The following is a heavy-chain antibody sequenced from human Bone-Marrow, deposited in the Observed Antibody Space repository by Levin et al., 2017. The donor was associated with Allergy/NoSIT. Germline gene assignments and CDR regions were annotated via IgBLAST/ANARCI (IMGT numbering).Heavy chain of an antibody. CDR2: TYFRSEWSD. V-gene: IGHV6-1*01. J-gene: IGHJ5*02. CDR3: ARGNPRWFDP. Sequence: SQTLSLTCAISGDSVSSNTATWNWIRQSPSRGLEWLGRTYFRSEWSDDYAVSVRSRITINPDIWKNHFSLHLNSVTPEDTAVYYCARGNPRWFDPWGQGTLVTVSS. CDR1: GDSVSSNTAT.